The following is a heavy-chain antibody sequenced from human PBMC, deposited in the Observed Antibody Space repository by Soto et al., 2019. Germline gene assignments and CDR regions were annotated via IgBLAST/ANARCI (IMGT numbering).Heavy chain of an antibody. D-gene: IGHD6-13*01. CDR1: GFTFSGSA. Sequence: PGGSLRLSCAASGFTFSGSAMHWVRQASGKGLEWVGRIRSKANSYATAYAASVKGRFTISRDDSKNTAYLQMNSLKTEDTAVYYCTRLGIAAAVYWGQGTLVTVSS. CDR3: TRLGIAAAVY. J-gene: IGHJ4*02. CDR2: IRSKANSYAT. V-gene: IGHV3-73*01.